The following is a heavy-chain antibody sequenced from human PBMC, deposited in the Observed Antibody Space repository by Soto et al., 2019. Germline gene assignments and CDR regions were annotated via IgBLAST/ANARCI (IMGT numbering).Heavy chain of an antibody. Sequence: SVKVSCKASGGTFSSYAISWVRQAPGQGLEWMGGIIPIFGTANYAQKFQGRVTITADKSTSTAYMELSSLRSEDTAVYYCARDNQVGGSWRNWFDPWGQGTLVTVSS. J-gene: IGHJ5*02. V-gene: IGHV1-69*06. CDR2: IIPIFGTA. D-gene: IGHD2-15*01. CDR1: GGTFSSYA. CDR3: ARDNQVGGSWRNWFDP.